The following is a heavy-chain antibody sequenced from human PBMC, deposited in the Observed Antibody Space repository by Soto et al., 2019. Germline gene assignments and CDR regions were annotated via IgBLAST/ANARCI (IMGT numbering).Heavy chain of an antibody. J-gene: IGHJ6*03. CDR2: INAGNGNT. D-gene: IGHD3-10*01. V-gene: IGHV1-3*01. Sequence: ASVKVSCKASGYTFTSYAMHWVRQAPGQRLEWMGWINAGNGNTKYSQKLQGRVTITRDTSASTAYMELSSLRSEDTAVYYCASSTYGSGSRSPYYYYYMDVWGKGTTVTVSS. CDR3: ASSTYGSGSRSPYYYYYMDV. CDR1: GYTFTSYA.